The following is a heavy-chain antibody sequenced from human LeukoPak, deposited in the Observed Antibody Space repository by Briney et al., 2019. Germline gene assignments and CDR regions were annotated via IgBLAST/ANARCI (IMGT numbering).Heavy chain of an antibody. Sequence: GGSLRLSCAASGFTFSSYGIHWVRQAPGKGLEWVAVIWYDGSHKYYADSVKGRFTISRDNSKNTLYLQMNSLRAEDTAVYYCTSDFGGYTYGSYYWGQGTLVTVSS. D-gene: IGHD5-18*01. CDR3: TSDFGGYTYGSYY. CDR1: GFTFSSYG. CDR2: IWYDGSHK. J-gene: IGHJ4*02. V-gene: IGHV3-33*08.